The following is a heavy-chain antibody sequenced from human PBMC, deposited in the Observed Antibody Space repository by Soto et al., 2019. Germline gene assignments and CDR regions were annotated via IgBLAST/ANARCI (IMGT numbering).Heavy chain of an antibody. CDR2: IFYSGSF. Sequence: PSETLSLTCTVSGDSISSGGSYWNWIRQRPGKGLEWMGYIFYSGSFYYTPSLGGGVMMSADTSKNQFYLRLSSVTAADTAVYYCARAPDTPTIFGVVRPYFFNHWGQGTLVTVSS. CDR1: GDSISSGGSY. D-gene: IGHD3-3*01. CDR3: ARAPDTPTIFGVVRPYFFNH. J-gene: IGHJ4*02. V-gene: IGHV4-31*03.